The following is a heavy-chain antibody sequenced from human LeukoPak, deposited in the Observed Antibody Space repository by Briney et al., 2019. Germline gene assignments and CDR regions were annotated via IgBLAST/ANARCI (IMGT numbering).Heavy chain of an antibody. CDR2: IRNDGSSE. Sequence: GGSLRLSCAASGFTFSSYAMHWVRQAPGKGLEWVAFIRNDGSSESYADSVKGRLTISGDNSKNTLSLQMNSLKPGDTAVYFCATDGRWHCFDSWGQGTLVTVSS. CDR3: ATDGRWHCFDS. J-gene: IGHJ4*02. V-gene: IGHV3-30*02. CDR1: GFTFSSYA. D-gene: IGHD2-15*01.